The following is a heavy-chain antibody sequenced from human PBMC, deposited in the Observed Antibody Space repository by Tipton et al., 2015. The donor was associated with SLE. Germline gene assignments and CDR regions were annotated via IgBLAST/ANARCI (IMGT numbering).Heavy chain of an antibody. CDR3: AKDIIRLGHYYFDS. J-gene: IGHJ4*02. CDR1: GFNFAIHA. V-gene: IGHV3-23*03. Sequence: GSLRLSCAASGFNFAIHAISWVRQAPGKGLEWVSVIYSGATSTYYADSVKGRFTISRDNARNSPYLQMNSLRAEDTALYYCAKDIIRLGHYYFDSWGQGTLVTVSS. CDR2: IYSGATST.